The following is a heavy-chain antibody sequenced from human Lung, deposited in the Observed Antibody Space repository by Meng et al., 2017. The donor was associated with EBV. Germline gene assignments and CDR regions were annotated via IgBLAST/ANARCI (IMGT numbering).Heavy chain of an antibody. CDR1: GFTFSDYY. J-gene: IGHJ5*02. CDR3: ARDPNSSGYGENWFDP. Sequence: VEFGGGLVKPGGSLTLSGAASGFTFSDYYMSWIRQAPGKGLEWVSYISSSGSTIYYADSVKGRFTISRDNAKNSLYLQMNSLRAEDTAVYYCARDPNSSGYGENWFDPWGQGTLVTVSS. D-gene: IGHD3-22*01. CDR2: ISSSGSTI. V-gene: IGHV3-11*01.